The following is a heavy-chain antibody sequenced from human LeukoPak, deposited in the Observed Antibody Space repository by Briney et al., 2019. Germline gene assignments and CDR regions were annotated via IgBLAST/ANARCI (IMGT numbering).Heavy chain of an antibody. Sequence: PSETLSLTCTVSGGSISSSSYYWGWIRQPPGKGLEWIGSIYYSGSTYYNPSLKSRVTISVDTSKNQFSLKLSSVTAADTAVYYCARLEGQLDAFDIWGQGTMVTVSS. J-gene: IGHJ3*02. CDR2: IYYSGST. CDR3: ARLEGQLDAFDI. V-gene: IGHV4-39*01. D-gene: IGHD1-1*01. CDR1: GGSISSSSYY.